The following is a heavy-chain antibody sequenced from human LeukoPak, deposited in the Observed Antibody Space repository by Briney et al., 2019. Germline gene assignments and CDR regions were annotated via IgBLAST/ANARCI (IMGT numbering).Heavy chain of an antibody. D-gene: IGHD6-6*01. CDR2: ISYDGSNK. CDR3: AKAEWDSSSSGPFDY. CDR1: GFTFSSYG. Sequence: PGGSLRLSCAASGFTFSSYGMHWVRQAPGKGLEWVAVISYDGSNKYYADSVKGRFTISRDNSKNTLYLQMNSLRAEDTAVYYCAKAEWDSSSSGPFDYWGQGTLVTVSS. J-gene: IGHJ4*02. V-gene: IGHV3-30*18.